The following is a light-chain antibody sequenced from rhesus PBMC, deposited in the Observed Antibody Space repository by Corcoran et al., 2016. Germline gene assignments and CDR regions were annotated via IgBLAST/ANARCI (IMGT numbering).Light chain of an antibody. V-gene: IGKV1-74*01. CDR1: ENVNNY. CDR2: AAS. CDR3: QHSYGTPHS. Sequence: DIQMTQSPSSLSASVGDRVTITCRASENVNNYLHWYQQKPGKAPKLLCYAASTLQSGVPSRFSGSGSGTDYTFTISSLQPEDVATFYCQHSYGTPHSFGQGTKVEIK. J-gene: IGKJ2*01.